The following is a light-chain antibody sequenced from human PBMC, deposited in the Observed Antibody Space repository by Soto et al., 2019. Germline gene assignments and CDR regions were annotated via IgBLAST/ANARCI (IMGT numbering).Light chain of an antibody. CDR2: TAS. J-gene: IGKJ2*01. Sequence: DIQMTQSPLSLSASVGDRVSITCRASQSISTSLNWNQQRPGKAPKLLIHTASSLQRGVSSRFSGSGSGTEFTLTISSLQAEDFATYYCQQTYSTPTFGQGTNLDIK. V-gene: IGKV1-39*01. CDR3: QQTYSTPT. CDR1: QSISTS.